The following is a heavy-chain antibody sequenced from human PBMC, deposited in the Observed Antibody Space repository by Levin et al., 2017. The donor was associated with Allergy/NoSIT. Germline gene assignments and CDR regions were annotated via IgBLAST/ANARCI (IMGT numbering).Heavy chain of an antibody. CDR2: ISAYNGNT. V-gene: IGHV1-18*01. CDR1: GYTFTSYG. D-gene: IGHD3-3*01. Sequence: ASVKVSCKASGYTFTSYGISWVRQAPGQGLEWMGWISAYNGNTNYAQKLQGRVTMTTDTSTSTAYMELRSLRSDDTAVYYCARAPGGLLEWLLTDYYYYGMDVWGQGTTVTVSS. CDR3: ARAPGGLLEWLLTDYYYYGMDV. J-gene: IGHJ6*02.